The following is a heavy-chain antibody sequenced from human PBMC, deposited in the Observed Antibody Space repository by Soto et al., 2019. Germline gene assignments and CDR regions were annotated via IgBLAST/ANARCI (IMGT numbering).Heavy chain of an antibody. D-gene: IGHD3-10*01. CDR3: ARDPHYCGWGSYYLYYYYDGMDV. V-gene: IGHV3-30-3*01. CDR2: ISYDGSNK. J-gene: IGHJ6*02. Sequence: PGGSLRLSCAASGFTFSSYAMHWVRQAPGKGLEWVAVISYDGSNKYYADSVKGRFTISRDNSKNTLYLQMNSLRAEDTAVYYCARDPHYCGWGSYYLYYYYDGMDVWGQGTTVTVSS. CDR1: GFTFSSYA.